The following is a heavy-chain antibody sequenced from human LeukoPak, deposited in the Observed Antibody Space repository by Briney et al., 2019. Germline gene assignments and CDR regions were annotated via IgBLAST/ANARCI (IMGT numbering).Heavy chain of an antibody. D-gene: IGHD3-3*01. CDR1: GGSISNSGSY. CDR3: AVQTSGYYIRYFDY. CDR2: IYYSGSTT. Sequence: SETLSLTCTVSGGSISNSGSYWGWVRQPPGKGLEWIGSIYYSGSTTYYSPSLKSRVTISVDTPKNQFSLSLSSVSAADTSVFYCAVQTSGYYIRYFDYWGQGTLVTVSS. J-gene: IGHJ4*02. V-gene: IGHV4-39*01.